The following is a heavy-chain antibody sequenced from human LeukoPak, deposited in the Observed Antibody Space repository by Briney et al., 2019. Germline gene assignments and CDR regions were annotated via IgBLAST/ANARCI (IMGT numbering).Heavy chain of an antibody. V-gene: IGHV1-46*01. J-gene: IGHJ6*03. Sequence: GASVKVSCKASGYTFTSHYMHWVRQAPGQGLEWMGIINPSGGSTSYAQKFQGRVTMTRDMSTSTVYMELSSLRSDDTAVYYCARDGGYCSSTSCYVFFVRSTRYYYMDVWGKGTTVTVSS. D-gene: IGHD2-2*01. CDR3: ARDGGYCSSTSCYVFFVRSTRYYYMDV. CDR1: GYTFTSHY. CDR2: INPSGGST.